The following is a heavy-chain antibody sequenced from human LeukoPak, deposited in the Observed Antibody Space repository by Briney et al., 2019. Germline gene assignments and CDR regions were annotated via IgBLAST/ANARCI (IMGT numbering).Heavy chain of an antibody. CDR2: IDSSSSYI. CDR3: VRVEYSSSWLPFDY. J-gene: IGHJ4*02. CDR1: GFTFSSCT. Sequence: GGSLRLSCAASGFTFSSCTMNWVRQAPGKGLEWVSCIDSSSSYIYYADSVKGRFTVSRDNAKNSLYLQTNSLRAEDTAVYYCVRVEYSSSWLPFDYWGQGTLVTVSS. V-gene: IGHV3-21*01. D-gene: IGHD6-13*01.